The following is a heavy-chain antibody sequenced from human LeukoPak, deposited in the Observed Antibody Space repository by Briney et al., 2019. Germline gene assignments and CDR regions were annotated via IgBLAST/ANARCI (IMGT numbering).Heavy chain of an antibody. CDR3: AREIPRGATHLDY. D-gene: IGHD1-26*01. CDR1: GFTFSSYA. J-gene: IGHJ4*02. V-gene: IGHV3-30-3*01. Sequence: EPGGSLRLSCAASGFTFSSYAMHWVRQAPGKGLEWVAIMSYDGSNKYYADSLKGRFTISRDNSKNTLYLQMNSLRAEDTAVYYCAREIPRGATHLDYWGQGTLVTVSS. CDR2: MSYDGSNK.